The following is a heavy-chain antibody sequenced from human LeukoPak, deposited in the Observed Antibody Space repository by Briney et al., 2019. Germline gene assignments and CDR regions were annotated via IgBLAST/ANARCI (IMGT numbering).Heavy chain of an antibody. CDR3: AVFRTPIDY. D-gene: IGHD3-3*01. CDR2: ISAYNGNT. CDR1: GYTFTSYG. V-gene: IGHV1-18*01. J-gene: IGHJ4*02. Sequence: ASVKVSCKASGYTFTSYGISWMRQAPGQGLEWMGWISAYNGNTNYAQKLQGRVTMTTDTSTTTAYMELRSLISDDTAVYYCAVFRTPIDYWGQGTLVTVSS.